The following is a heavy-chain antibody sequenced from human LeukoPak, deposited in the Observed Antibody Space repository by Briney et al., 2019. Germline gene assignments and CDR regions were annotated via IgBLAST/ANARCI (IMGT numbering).Heavy chain of an antibody. D-gene: IGHD3-9*01. V-gene: IGHV1-18*01. CDR3: ARDLKYNILTGYRSSFGFDP. CDR2: ISAYNGNT. Sequence: GASVKVSCKASGYTFTSYGISGVRQAPGQGLEWMGWISAYNGNTNYAQNLQGRVTMTTDTSTTTAYMELRSLRSDDTAVYYCARDLKYNILTGYRSSFGFDPWGQGTLVTVSS. CDR1: GYTFTSYG. J-gene: IGHJ5*02.